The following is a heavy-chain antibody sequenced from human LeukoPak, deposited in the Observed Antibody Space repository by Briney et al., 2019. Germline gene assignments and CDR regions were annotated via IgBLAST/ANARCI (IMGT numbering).Heavy chain of an antibody. CDR3: AREPSRSAYFDY. CDR2: ISYDGSNK. Sequence: GGSLRLSCAASEFTFSSYTMHWVRQAPGKGLEWVALISYDGSNKYYADSVKGRLTISRDNSKNTLYLQMNSLRAEDTAMYYCAREPSRSAYFDYWGQGTLVTVSS. CDR1: EFTFSSYT. J-gene: IGHJ4*02. V-gene: IGHV3-30-3*01. D-gene: IGHD3-22*01.